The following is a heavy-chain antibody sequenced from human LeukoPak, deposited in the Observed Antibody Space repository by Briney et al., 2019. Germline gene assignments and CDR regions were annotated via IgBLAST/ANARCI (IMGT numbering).Heavy chain of an antibody. Sequence: TGGSLRLSCAASGFTFSSYPINWVRQAPGKGLEWVSSISSSSGYIYYADSVKGRLTISRDNAKNSLYLQMNSLRAEDTAVYYCARDLYSSRWAYDAFDIWGQGTMVTVSS. D-gene: IGHD6-13*01. CDR1: GFTFSSYP. CDR3: ARDLYSSRWAYDAFDI. CDR2: ISSSSGYI. V-gene: IGHV3-21*01. J-gene: IGHJ3*02.